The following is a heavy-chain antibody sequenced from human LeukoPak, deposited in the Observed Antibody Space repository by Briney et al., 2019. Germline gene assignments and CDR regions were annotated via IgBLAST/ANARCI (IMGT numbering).Heavy chain of an antibody. Sequence: GGSLRLSCAASGFTFSSYAMSWVRQAPGKGLEWVSAISGSGGSTYYADSVKGRFTISRDNSKNTLYLQMNSLRAEDTAVYYCARDKASHLYYYYGMDVWGQGTTVTVSS. CDR2: ISGSGGST. V-gene: IGHV3-23*01. D-gene: IGHD2-15*01. CDR3: ARDKASHLYYYYGMDV. CDR1: GFTFSSYA. J-gene: IGHJ6*02.